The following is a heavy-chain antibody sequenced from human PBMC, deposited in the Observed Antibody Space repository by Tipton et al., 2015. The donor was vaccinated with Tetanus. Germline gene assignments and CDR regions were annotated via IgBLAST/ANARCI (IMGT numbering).Heavy chain of an antibody. Sequence: QLVQSGGGLAKPGGSLRLSCAASGFTFSNYAMSWVRQAPGKGLEWVSAVSGGGDSTYYADSVKGRFTISRDTSQNHLFLQMNSLRAEDTARYYCARDGSGSDFDYWGQGTLVTVSS. D-gene: IGHD6-19*01. J-gene: IGHJ4*02. V-gene: IGHV3-23*04. CDR3: ARDGSGSDFDY. CDR2: VSGGGDST. CDR1: GFTFSNYA.